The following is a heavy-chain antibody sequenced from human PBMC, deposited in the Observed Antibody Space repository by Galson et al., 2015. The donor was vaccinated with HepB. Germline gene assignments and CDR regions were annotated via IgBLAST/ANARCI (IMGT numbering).Heavy chain of an antibody. J-gene: IGHJ4*02. CDR3: ARSPGISATHYFDS. D-gene: IGHD3-10*01. Sequence: LRLSCAGSGFTFSNHAMYWVRQAPGKGLEWVSAISGSGGNTYYAESVRGRFTVSRDNRRNTLYLQMNGLGVEDTAVYFCARSPGISATHYFDSWGLGTLVTVSS. CDR1: GFTFSNHA. V-gene: IGHV3-23*01. CDR2: ISGSGGNT.